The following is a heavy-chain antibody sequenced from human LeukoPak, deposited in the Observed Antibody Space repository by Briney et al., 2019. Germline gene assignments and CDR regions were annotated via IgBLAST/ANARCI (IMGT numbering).Heavy chain of an antibody. CDR3: ARDLSGRYAFDI. V-gene: IGHV3-48*02. CDR2: ISSSSSTI. D-gene: IGHD3-10*01. Sequence: PGGSLRLSCAASGFTFSSYSMIWVRQAPGKGLEWVSYISSSSSTIYYADSVKGRFTISRDNAKNSPYLQMNSLRDEDTAVYYCARDLSGRYAFDIWGQGTMVTVSS. J-gene: IGHJ3*02. CDR1: GFTFSSYS.